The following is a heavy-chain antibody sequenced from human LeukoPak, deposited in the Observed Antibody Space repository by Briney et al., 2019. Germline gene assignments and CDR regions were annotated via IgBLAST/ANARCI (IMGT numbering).Heavy chain of an antibody. Sequence: SETLSLTCTVSGGSISSYYWGWVRQPPGKGLEWIGGIYYSGSTYYNPSLKSRGTISVDTSKNQFSLKLSSVPAADTAVYYCARPGSGYSGSWYRLVHFDYWGQGTLVTVSS. J-gene: IGHJ4*02. CDR3: ARPGSGYSGSWYRLVHFDY. CDR2: IYYSGST. D-gene: IGHD6-13*01. V-gene: IGHV4-39*01. CDR1: GGSISSYY.